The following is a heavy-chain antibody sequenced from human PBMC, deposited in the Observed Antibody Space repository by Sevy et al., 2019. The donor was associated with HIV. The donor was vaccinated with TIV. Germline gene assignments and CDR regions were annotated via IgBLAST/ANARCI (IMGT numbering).Heavy chain of an antibody. V-gene: IGHV3-30*18. CDR2: ISHDGINE. J-gene: IGHJ6*02. CDR1: GFSFSYYG. D-gene: IGHD1-26*01. CDR3: ANAYSGSYSHSYLYALDV. Sequence: GGSLRLSCIGSGFSFSYYGIHWVRQSPGKGLDWVALISHDGINEYYADSVKDRFTIPRDNSKNTVYLEMNSLRNEDTDIYFCANAYSGSYSHSYLYALDVWGQGTTVTVS.